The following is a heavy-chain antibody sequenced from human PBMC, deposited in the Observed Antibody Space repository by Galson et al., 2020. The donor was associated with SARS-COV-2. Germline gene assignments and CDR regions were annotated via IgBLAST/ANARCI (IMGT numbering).Heavy chain of an antibody. CDR2: IYHTGTT. D-gene: IGHD3-3*01. J-gene: IGHJ5*02. CDR1: RGSVSNTNYY. CDR3: ARVTIFGVAMNTFDP. V-gene: IGHV4-39*07. Sequence: SETLSLTCTVSRGSVSNTNYYWGWIRQPPGEGPVWIGHIYHTGTTYYNPSLKSRVTMFVDTSKNQFSLNLDSVTAAGTAVYYCARVTIFGVAMNTFDPWGQGTLVTVSS.